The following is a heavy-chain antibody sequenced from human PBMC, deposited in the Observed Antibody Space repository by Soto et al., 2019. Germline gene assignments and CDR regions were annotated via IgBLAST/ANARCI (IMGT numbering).Heavy chain of an antibody. CDR2: IKPNTDDT. Sequence: QVQPVQSGAAVKRPGASVKVSCEPSGFSISGFYLHWVRQAPGQGLEWMGWIKPNTDDTGYAQKFQGRVTLTWDTSSSAGYLDLSRLRSDDTAVYYCARSPYSLEADGQHYYYGMDLWGLGTTVTVSS. D-gene: IGHD2-15*01. V-gene: IGHV1-2*02. CDR3: ARSPYSLEADGQHYYYGMDL. J-gene: IGHJ6*02. CDR1: GFSISGFY.